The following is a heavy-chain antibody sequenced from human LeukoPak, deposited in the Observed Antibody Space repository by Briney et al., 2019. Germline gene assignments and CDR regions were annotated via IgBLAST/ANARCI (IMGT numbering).Heavy chain of an antibody. CDR2: ISGSGGST. D-gene: IGHD6-19*01. J-gene: IGHJ4*02. CDR3: AKSEQWLIVAFDY. Sequence: PGGSLRLSCAASGFTFSSYAMSWLRQAPGKGLEWVSAISGSGGSTYYADSVKGRFTISRDNSKNTLYLQMNSLRAEDTAVYYCAKSEQWLIVAFDYWGQGTLVTVSS. V-gene: IGHV3-23*01. CDR1: GFTFSSYA.